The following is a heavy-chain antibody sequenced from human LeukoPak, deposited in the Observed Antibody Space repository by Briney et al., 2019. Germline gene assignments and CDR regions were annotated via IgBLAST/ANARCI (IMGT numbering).Heavy chain of an antibody. Sequence: GGSLRLSCAASGFTFSSYYMNWVRQAPGKGLEWVSYISSSSSTIYYADSVKGRFTISRDNAKNSLYLQMNSLRAEDTAVYYCAKDDNYIRFLSWGQGTLVTVSS. CDR1: GFTFSSYY. V-gene: IGHV3-48*01. CDR3: AKDDNYIRFLS. J-gene: IGHJ5*02. CDR2: ISSSSSTI. D-gene: IGHD3-16*01.